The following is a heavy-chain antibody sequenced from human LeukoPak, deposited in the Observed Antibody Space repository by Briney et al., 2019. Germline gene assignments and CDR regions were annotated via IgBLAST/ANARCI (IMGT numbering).Heavy chain of an antibody. CDR1: GNTFIGYW. V-gene: IGHV1-46*01. Sequence: ASVKVSRKASGNTFIGYWIHWVRQAPGQGLEGMGAINPRGDATIGAQKFQGRVTTTRDTSTSTVYIELSSLRSEDTAVYYCAREGQQLKHFDYWGQGTLVTVSS. CDR2: INPRGDAT. CDR3: AREGQQLKHFDY. J-gene: IGHJ4*02. D-gene: IGHD1-1*01.